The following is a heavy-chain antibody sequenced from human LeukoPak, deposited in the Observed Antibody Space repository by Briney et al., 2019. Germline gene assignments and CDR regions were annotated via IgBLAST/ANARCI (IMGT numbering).Heavy chain of an antibody. CDR1: GGTFSTYA. CDR3: ARVPQGSSWPYYFDY. CDR2: IVPILGTA. J-gene: IGHJ4*02. D-gene: IGHD6-13*01. Sequence: SVKVSCKASGGTFSTYAICWVRQAPGQGLEWVGRIVPILGTANYAQNFRGRVTITADRSTTTAYMELSSLRSEDTAVCYCARVPQGSSWPYYFDYWGQGTLVTVSS. V-gene: IGHV1-69*04.